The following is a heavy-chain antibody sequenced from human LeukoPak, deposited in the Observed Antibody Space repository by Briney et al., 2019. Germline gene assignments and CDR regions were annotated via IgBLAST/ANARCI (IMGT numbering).Heavy chain of an antibody. J-gene: IGHJ4*02. CDR2: INPNSGGT. CDR3: ARLRPDEH. V-gene: IGHV1-2*02. CDR1: GYTFTGCY. Sequence: ASVKVSCKASGYTFTGCYMHWVRQAPGQGLEWMGLINPNSGGTKYAQKFQGRVTMTRDTSISTAYMELSRLGSDDTAVYYCARLRPDEHWGQGTLVTISS.